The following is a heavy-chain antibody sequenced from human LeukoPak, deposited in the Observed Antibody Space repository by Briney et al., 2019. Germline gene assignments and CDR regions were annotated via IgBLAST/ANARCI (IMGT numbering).Heavy chain of an antibody. CDR2: IYYSGST. CDR3: ARLREIAAAGHYAFDI. J-gene: IGHJ3*02. D-gene: IGHD6-13*01. V-gene: IGHV4-59*08. Sequence: SETLSLTCTVSGGSISSYYWSWIRQPAGKGLEWIGYIYYSGSTNYNPSLKSRVTISVDTSKNQFSLKLSSVTAADTAVYYCARLREIAAAGHYAFDIWGQGTMVIVSS. CDR1: GGSISSYY.